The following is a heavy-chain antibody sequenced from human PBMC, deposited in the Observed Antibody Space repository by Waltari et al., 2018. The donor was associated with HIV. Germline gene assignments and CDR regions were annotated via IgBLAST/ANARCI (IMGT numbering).Heavy chain of an antibody. CDR3: ARVVNTAMVPDY. CDR2: IYTRWGT. CDR1: GASISSGGYY. Sequence: QVQLQESGPGLVKPSQTLSLTCTVSGASISSGGYYWSWIRQPAGKGLEGIGRIYTRWGTKYNPSLKSRGTISVDTSKNQFSLKLSSVTAADTAVYYCARVVNTAMVPDYWGQGTLVTVSS. V-gene: IGHV4-61*02. D-gene: IGHD5-18*01. J-gene: IGHJ4*02.